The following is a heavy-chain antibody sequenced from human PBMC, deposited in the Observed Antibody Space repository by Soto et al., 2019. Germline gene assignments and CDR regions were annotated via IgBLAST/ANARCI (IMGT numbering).Heavy chain of an antibody. CDR1: GFTFINYA. CDR3: AKDYVSARYCLDY. J-gene: IGHJ4*02. V-gene: IGHV3-23*01. D-gene: IGHD3-10*02. CDR2: ISGNGANT. Sequence: EVQLLESGGGFVQPGGSLRLSCAASGFTFINYAMSWVRQAPGEGLEWVSTISGNGANTHYADSVKGRFSISRDNSKNKLYIQINSRRAADTAVYYCAKDYVSARYCLDYWGQGALVTVSS.